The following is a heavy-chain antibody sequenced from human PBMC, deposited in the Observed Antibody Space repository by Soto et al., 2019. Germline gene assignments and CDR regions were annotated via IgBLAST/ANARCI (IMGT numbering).Heavy chain of an antibody. J-gene: IGHJ4*02. D-gene: IGHD3-22*01. CDR2: IYYSGTT. CDR3: ARVPYYESSGYRHFDH. Sequence: SEALSLTCTVSGGSISGGDYYWSWIRQHPGKGLEWIGYIYYSGTTYYNPSLKSRVTISVDTSKNQFSLKLTSVTAADTAVYYCARVPYYESSGYRHFDHWGQGTLVTVS. CDR1: GGSISGGDYY. V-gene: IGHV4-31*03.